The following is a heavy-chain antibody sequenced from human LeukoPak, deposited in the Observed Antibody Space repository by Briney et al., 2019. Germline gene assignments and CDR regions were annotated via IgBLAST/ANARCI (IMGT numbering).Heavy chain of an antibody. V-gene: IGHV3-13*01. Sequence: GGSLRLSCAASGFTFSRYDMHWVPHATGKGLEGVSAIGTAGDTYYPGSVTGRFTISRENAKNSFYLQMNSLRAEDTAVYYCARDKGCRGWYVGGSWFDPWGQGTLVTVSS. J-gene: IGHJ5*02. D-gene: IGHD6-19*01. CDR2: IGTAGDT. CDR3: ARDKGCRGWYVGGSWFDP. CDR1: GFTFSRYD.